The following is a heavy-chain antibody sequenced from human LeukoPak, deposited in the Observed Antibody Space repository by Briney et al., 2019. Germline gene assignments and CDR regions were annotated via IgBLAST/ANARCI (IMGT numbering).Heavy chain of an antibody. D-gene: IGHD6-13*01. J-gene: IGHJ4*02. CDR3: AREAQLASFDY. CDR1: GGTFSSYA. CDR2: IIPIFGTA. Sequence: ASVKVSCKASGGTFSSYAIGWVRQALGQGLEWMGGIIPIFGTANYAQKFQGRVTITADESTSTAYMELSSLRSEDTAVYYCAREAQLASFDYWGQGTLVTVSS. V-gene: IGHV1-69*13.